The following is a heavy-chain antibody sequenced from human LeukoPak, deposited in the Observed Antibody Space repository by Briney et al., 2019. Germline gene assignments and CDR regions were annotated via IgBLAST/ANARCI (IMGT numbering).Heavy chain of an antibody. V-gene: IGHV4-61*02. CDR3: ARGVGY. CDR1: GGSISTGNYH. D-gene: IGHD2-15*01. J-gene: IGHJ4*02. Sequence: SETLSLTCTVSGGSISTGNYHWTWIRHPAGKGLEWIGRVYASGRTNYNPPLKSRVTISIDTSKNQFSLKLSSVTAADTAMYYCARGVGYWGQGTLVTVSS. CDR2: VYASGRT.